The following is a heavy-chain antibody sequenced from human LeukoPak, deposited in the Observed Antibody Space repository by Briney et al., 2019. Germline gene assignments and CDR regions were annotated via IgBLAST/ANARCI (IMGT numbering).Heavy chain of an antibody. V-gene: IGHV3-7*03. J-gene: IGHJ4*02. CDR3: ARHYYCSGGICSFDY. Sequence: GGSLRLSRVASGFTFTNYWMSWVRQAPGKGLEWVANIKQDGSEKYYVDSVKGRFTISRDNAKNSLYLQMNSLRPEDTAVYFSARHYYCSGGICSFDYWGRGTLVTVSS. D-gene: IGHD2-15*01. CDR1: GFTFTNYW. CDR2: IKQDGSEK.